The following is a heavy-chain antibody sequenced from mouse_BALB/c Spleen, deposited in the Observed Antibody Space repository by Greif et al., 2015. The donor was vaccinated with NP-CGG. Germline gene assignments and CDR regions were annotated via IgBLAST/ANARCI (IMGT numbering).Heavy chain of an antibody. D-gene: IGHD2-3*01. Sequence: EVQLVESGGGLVQPGGSRKLSCAASGFTFSSFGMHWVRQAPEKGLEWVAYISSGSSTIYYADTVKGRFTISRDNPKNTLFLQMTSLRSEDTAMYYCASPKGIDGYYGGYAMDYWGQGTSVTVSS. J-gene: IGHJ4*01. V-gene: IGHV5-17*02. CDR2: ISSGSSTI. CDR3: ASPKGIDGYYGGYAMDY. CDR1: GFTFSSFG.